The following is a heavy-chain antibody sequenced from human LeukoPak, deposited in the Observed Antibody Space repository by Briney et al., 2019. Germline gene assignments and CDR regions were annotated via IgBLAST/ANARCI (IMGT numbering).Heavy chain of an antibody. V-gene: IGHV4-4*09. J-gene: IGHJ6*02. CDR2: IYSPGNT. Sequence: SETLSLTCTVSGDSISRYRWNWIRQPPGKGLEWIGHIYSPGNTYYNPSLKNRVTMSVDTSKNQFSLRLSSVTAADTAVYYCARRRIAMRRGPKESYDYGMDVWGQGTTVTVSS. CDR3: ARRRIAMRRGPKESYDYGMDV. CDR1: GDSISRYR. D-gene: IGHD3-10*01.